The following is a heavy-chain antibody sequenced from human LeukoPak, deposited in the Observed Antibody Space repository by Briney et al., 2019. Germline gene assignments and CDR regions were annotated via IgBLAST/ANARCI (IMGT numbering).Heavy chain of an antibody. J-gene: IGHJ4*02. CDR2: INSDGSST. D-gene: IGHD2-8*01. CDR1: GFTFSSYW. CDR3: ARAGVTWGYDY. V-gene: IGHV3-74*01. Sequence: PGGSLRLSCAASGFTFSSYWMHWVRQAPGRGLVWVSRINSDGSSTSYADSVKGRFTISRDNAKNTLYLQMNSLRAEDTAVYYCARAGVTWGYDYWGQGTLVTVSS.